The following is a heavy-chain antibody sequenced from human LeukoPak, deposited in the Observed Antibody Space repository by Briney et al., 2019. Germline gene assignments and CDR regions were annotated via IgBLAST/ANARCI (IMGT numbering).Heavy chain of an antibody. CDR2: IGPNNGVT. J-gene: IGHJ4*02. D-gene: IGHD3-3*01. Sequence: ASVKVSCKASGYTFTDYFLHWVRQAPGQGLEWMGWIGPNNGVTNYAQKIQGKVTMTRDTSINTAYMEVSSLRSDDTAVYYCARDIRPRVESFDYWGQGTLVTVSS. CDR1: GYTFTDYF. V-gene: IGHV1-2*02. CDR3: ARDIRPRVESFDY.